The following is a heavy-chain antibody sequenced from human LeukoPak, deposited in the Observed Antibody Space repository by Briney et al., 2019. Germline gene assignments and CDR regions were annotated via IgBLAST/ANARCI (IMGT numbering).Heavy chain of an antibody. D-gene: IGHD3-9*01. CDR2: INSDGSST. CDR3: TRHGGILTGFENTDY. J-gene: IGHJ4*02. Sequence: GGSLRLSCAASGFTFSSYWMHWVRQVPGKGLVWVSRINSDGSSTSYADSVKGRFTISRDNAKNTLYLQMNSLKTEDTAVYYCTRHGGILTGFENTDYWGQGTLVTVSS. CDR1: GFTFSSYW. V-gene: IGHV3-74*01.